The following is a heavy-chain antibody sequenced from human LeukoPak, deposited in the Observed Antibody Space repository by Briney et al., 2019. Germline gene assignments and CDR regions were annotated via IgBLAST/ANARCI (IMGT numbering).Heavy chain of an antibody. CDR3: AREMLNGSGYFDY. V-gene: IGHV4-39*07. CDR2: IYYSGTT. Sequence: PSETLSLTCTVSGGSISNTSYYWGWICQPPGKGLEWIGSIYYSGTTYYNPSLKSRVTISVDTSKNQFSLKLSSVTAADTAFYYCAREMLNGSGYFDYWGQGTLVTVSS. CDR1: GGSISNTSYY. D-gene: IGHD3-3*01. J-gene: IGHJ4*02.